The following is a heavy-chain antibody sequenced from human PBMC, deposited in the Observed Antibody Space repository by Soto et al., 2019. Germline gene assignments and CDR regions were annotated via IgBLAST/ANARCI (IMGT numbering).Heavy chain of an antibody. D-gene: IGHD2-15*01. CDR1: GYTFTSYY. CDR2: INLCGGST. Sequence: ASVKVSCKASGYTFTSYYMHWVRQAPGQGLEWIGIINLCGGSTNYNPSFKSRVTISVDTSKIQFSLKLSSVTAADTAVYYCARLPGYCSGGSRYGRGVPFDYWGQGTLVTVS. CDR3: ARLPGYCSGGSRYGRGVPFDY. J-gene: IGHJ4*02. V-gene: IGHV1-46*01.